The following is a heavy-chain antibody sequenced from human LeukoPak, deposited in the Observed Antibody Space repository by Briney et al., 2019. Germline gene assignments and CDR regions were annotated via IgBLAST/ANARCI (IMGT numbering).Heavy chain of an antibody. CDR1: GFTFSNYW. V-gene: IGHV3-74*01. J-gene: IGHJ4*02. CDR2: INSDGSST. D-gene: IGHD1-26*01. CDR3: AKDRYSGNYYPGLFDY. Sequence: GGSLRLSCAASGFTFSNYWMHWVRQAPGKGLVWVSRINSDGSSTTYADSVKGRFTISRDNSKSTLYLQMNTLRAENSAVYYCAKDRYSGNYYPGLFDYWGQGTLVTVSS.